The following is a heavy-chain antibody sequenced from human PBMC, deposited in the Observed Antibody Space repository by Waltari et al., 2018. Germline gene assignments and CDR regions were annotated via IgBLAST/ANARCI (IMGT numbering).Heavy chain of an antibody. D-gene: IGHD6-13*01. CDR2: INHSGST. CDR3: AVAAAGRRDDAFDI. V-gene: IGHV4-34*01. J-gene: IGHJ3*02. Sequence: QVQLQQWGAGLLKPSETLSLPCAVYGGSFSGYYWSWLRQPPGKGLEWIGEINHSGSTNYNPSLKSRVTISVDTSKNQFSLKLSSVTAADTAVYYCAVAAAGRRDDAFDIWGQGTMVTVSS. CDR1: GGSFSGYY.